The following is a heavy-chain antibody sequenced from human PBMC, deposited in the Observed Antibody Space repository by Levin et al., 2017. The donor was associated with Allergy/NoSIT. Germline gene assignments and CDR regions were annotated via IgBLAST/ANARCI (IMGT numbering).Heavy chain of an antibody. V-gene: IGHV3-30-3*01. Sequence: GESLKISCAASGFTFSSYAMHWVLQAPGKGLEWVAVISYDGSNKYYADSVKGRFTISRDNSKNTLYLQMNSLRAEDTAVYYCAKDSSSWSLDYMDVWGKGTTVTVSS. CDR2: ISYDGSNK. CDR3: AKDSSSWSLDYMDV. J-gene: IGHJ6*03. CDR1: GFTFSSYA. D-gene: IGHD6-13*01.